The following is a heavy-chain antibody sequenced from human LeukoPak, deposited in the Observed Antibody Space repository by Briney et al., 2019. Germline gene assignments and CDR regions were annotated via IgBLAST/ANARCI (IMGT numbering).Heavy chain of an antibody. CDR3: ARTEVKYYYYGMDV. CDR2: ISTSGNT. Sequence: SETLSLTCAVSGGSISSYYWTWIRQPAGKGLEWIGRISTSGNTNYNPSLKSRVTMSVDTSKNQFSLKLSSVTAADTAVYYCARTEVKYYYYGMDVWGQGTTVTVSS. V-gene: IGHV4-4*07. CDR1: GGSISSYY. J-gene: IGHJ6*02.